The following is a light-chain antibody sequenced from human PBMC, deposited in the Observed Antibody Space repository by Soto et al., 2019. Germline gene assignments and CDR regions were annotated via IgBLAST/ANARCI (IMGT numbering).Light chain of an antibody. CDR3: SSYTTSTSFIL. CDR1: SSDIGNYDF. J-gene: IGLJ2*01. V-gene: IGLV2-14*01. Sequence: QSALTQLASVSGSPGQSITISCTGTSSDIGNYDFVSWYQQVPGTAPKAMIYEVSSRTSGVSNRFSGSKSGNTASLTISGLQAEDEAYYYCSSYTTSTSFILFGGGTKVTVL. CDR2: EVS.